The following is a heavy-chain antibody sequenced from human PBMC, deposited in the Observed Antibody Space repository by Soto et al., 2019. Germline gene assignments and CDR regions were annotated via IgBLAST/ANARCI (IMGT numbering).Heavy chain of an antibody. J-gene: IGHJ1*01. V-gene: IGHV3-48*03. CDR1: GFTFSSYE. CDR3: ARDHHDSSGYYPKYFQH. CDR2: ISSSGSTI. D-gene: IGHD3-22*01. Sequence: LRLSCAASGFTFSSYEMNWVRQAPGKGLEWVSYISSSGSTIYYADSVKGRFTISRDNAKNSLYLQMNSLRAEDTAVYYCARDHHDSSGYYPKYFQHWGQGTLVTVSS.